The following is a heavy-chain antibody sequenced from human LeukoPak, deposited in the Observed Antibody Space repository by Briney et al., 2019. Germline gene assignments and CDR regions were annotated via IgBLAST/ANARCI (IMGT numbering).Heavy chain of an antibody. D-gene: IGHD2-15*01. J-gene: IGHJ6*02. CDR3: ARPYCSGGSCYPRGYYYYGMDV. Sequence: SVKVSCKASGGTFSSYAISWVRQAPGHGLEWMGGIIPFFGTANYAQKFQGRVTINADESTSTAYMELSSLRSEDTAVYYCARPYCSGGSCYPRGYYYYGMDVWGQGTTVTVSS. CDR1: GGTFSSYA. V-gene: IGHV1-69*13. CDR2: IIPFFGTA.